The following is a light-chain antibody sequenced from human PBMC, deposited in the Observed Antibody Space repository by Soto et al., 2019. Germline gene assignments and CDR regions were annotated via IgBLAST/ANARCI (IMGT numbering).Light chain of an antibody. CDR1: QSVSRSY. V-gene: IGKV3-20*01. J-gene: IGKJ5*01. Sequence: EIVLTQTPGTLSLSPRERAPLSCRASQSVSRSYLAWYQQKPGQAPRLLIYGASSRATGIPDRFSGSVSGTEFTLTISSLQSEDLALYYDQRYNQWPLSTVGRGTRLEIK. CDR3: QRYNQWPLST. CDR2: GAS.